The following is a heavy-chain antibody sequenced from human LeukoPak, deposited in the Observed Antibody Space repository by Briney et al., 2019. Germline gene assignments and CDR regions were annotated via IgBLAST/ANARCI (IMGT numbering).Heavy chain of an antibody. CDR2: IFYDAINK. CDR3: ARALRIQGFDYYYGMDV. J-gene: IGHJ6*02. CDR1: GFTFSSYT. D-gene: IGHD5-18*01. V-gene: IGHV3-30-3*01. Sequence: PGGSLRLSCAASGFTFSSYTMHWVRQAPGKGLEWVAVIFYDAINKYYADSVKGRFTISRDNAKNSLYLQMNSLRAEDTDVYYCARALRIQGFDYYYGMDVWGQGTTVTVSS.